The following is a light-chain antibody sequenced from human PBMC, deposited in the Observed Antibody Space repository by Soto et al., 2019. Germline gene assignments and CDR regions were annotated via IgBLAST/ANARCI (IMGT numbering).Light chain of an antibody. CDR1: SSDVGAYDY. V-gene: IGLV2-14*03. CDR2: DVT. Sequence: QSVLTQPASVSGSPGQSITISCTGTSSDVGAYDYVSWFHQYPGKAPKLMIYDVTDRPSGVSDRFFGSKSGNTAALTISGLQAEDEADYYCSSSTSGRTPYGFGTGTKFTVL. J-gene: IGLJ1*01. CDR3: SSSTSGRTPYG.